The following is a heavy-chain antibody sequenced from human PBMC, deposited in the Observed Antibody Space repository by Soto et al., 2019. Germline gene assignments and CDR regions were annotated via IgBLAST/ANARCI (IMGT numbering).Heavy chain of an antibody. CDR3: ARAYSSSWYYFDY. Sequence: GASLKISWNGSVYSFTSYWIGWVRQMRGKGLEWMGIIYPGDSDTRYSPSFQGQVTISADKSISTAYLQWSSLKASDTAMYYCARAYSSSWYYFDYWGQGILVTAYS. CDR1: VYSFTSYW. CDR2: IYPGDSDT. D-gene: IGHD6-13*01. J-gene: IGHJ4*02. V-gene: IGHV5-51*01.